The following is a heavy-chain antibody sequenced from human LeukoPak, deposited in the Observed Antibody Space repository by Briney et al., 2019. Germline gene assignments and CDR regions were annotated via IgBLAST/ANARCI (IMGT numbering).Heavy chain of an antibody. J-gene: IGHJ4*02. D-gene: IGHD3-16*01. CDR1: GFTFSSYG. CDR2: IRNDGSDK. V-gene: IGHV3-30*02. CDR3: ANSGGSMDY. Sequence: GGSLRHSCAASGFTFSSYGMYWVRQAPGKGLEWVSFIRNDGSDKYYADSVTGRFTISRDNSKNTLYLQMNSLRAEDTAVYYCANSGGSMDYWGQGTLVTVSS.